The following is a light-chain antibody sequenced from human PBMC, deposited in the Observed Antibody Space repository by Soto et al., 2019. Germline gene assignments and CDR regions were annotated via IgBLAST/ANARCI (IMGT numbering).Light chain of an antibody. V-gene: IGKV3D-15*01. CDR3: QQYNDWPLT. Sequence: IVLTQSPGTLSLSPGERATLSCRASQSVSSNYLAWYQQKPGQAPRLLIYGASTRPTGIPARFSGSGSGTEFTLTIISLQSEDSAVYYCQQYNDWPLTFGGGTKVDI. CDR2: GAS. J-gene: IGKJ4*01. CDR1: QSVSSN.